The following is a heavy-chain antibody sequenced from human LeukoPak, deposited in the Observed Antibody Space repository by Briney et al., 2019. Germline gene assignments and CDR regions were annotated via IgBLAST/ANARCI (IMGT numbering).Heavy chain of an antibody. Sequence: GASVKVSCKASGYIFISYAMHWVRQAPGQRPEWMGWINVGNGNTRYPQKFQGRVIISRDTSASTAYMELSNLRSEDTAVYYCARGIYYGSGRGPMDVWGQGTTVTVTS. J-gene: IGHJ6*02. CDR3: ARGIYYGSGRGPMDV. V-gene: IGHV1-3*01. CDR2: INVGNGNT. CDR1: GYIFISYA. D-gene: IGHD3-10*01.